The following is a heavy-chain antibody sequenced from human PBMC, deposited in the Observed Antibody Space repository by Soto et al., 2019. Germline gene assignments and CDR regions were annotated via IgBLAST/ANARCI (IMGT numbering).Heavy chain of an antibody. J-gene: IGHJ4*02. Sequence: GGSLRLSCAASGFTFDDYAMHWVRQAPGKGLEWVSGISWNSGSIGYADSVKGRFTISRDNAKNSLYLQMNSLRAEDTALYYCAKDIVHGRAVRGVIAHTFDYWGQGTLVTVSS. CDR2: ISWNSGSI. V-gene: IGHV3-9*01. CDR1: GFTFDDYA. CDR3: AKDIVHGRAVRGVIAHTFDY. D-gene: IGHD3-10*01.